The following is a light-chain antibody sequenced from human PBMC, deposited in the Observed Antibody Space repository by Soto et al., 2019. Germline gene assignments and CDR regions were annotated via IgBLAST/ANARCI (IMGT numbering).Light chain of an antibody. V-gene: IGKV3-15*01. CDR3: QQYQNLWT. J-gene: IGKJ1*01. CDR2: RAS. Sequence: EIVMTQSPATLSVSPWERATLSCRASQSVSSNLAWYQQKPGQAPRLLIYRASARATGIPARFSGSGSGTEFTLTIGSLQSEDSAVYYCQQYQNLWTFGQGTKVDIK. CDR1: QSVSSN.